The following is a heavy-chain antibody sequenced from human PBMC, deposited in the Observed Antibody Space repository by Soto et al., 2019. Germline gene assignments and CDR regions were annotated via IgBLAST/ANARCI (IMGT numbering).Heavy chain of an antibody. CDR3: AGEIASGY. Sequence: QVQLVESGGGVVQPGTSLRLSCVASGFTFSTSGMHWVRQAPGKGLEWVAVISRDGSVKYYADSVKGRFTSSRDPSKNTLSLQMISLRAEDTAVYYCAGEIASGYWGQGTLVTVSS. CDR2: ISRDGSVK. D-gene: IGHD2-21*01. J-gene: IGHJ4*02. CDR1: GFTFSTSG. V-gene: IGHV3-30*03.